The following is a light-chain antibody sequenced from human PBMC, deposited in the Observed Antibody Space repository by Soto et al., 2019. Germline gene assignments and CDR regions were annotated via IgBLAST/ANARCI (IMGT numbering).Light chain of an antibody. Sequence: EIVMTQSPATLSVSPGERATLSCRASQSVSSNLAWYQQKPGQAPRLLIYGASTRATGIPAGFSGSGSETEFTLTISTLQSEDFAVYYCQQYNNWPPWTFGQGTKVEIK. J-gene: IGKJ1*01. CDR3: QQYNNWPPWT. CDR1: QSVSSN. V-gene: IGKV3-15*01. CDR2: GAS.